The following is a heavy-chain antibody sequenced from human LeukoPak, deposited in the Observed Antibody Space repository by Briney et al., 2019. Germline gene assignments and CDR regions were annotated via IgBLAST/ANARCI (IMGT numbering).Heavy chain of an antibody. D-gene: IGHD1-26*01. V-gene: IGHV3-30-3*01. Sequence: GGSLRLSCAASGFTFSSYAMHWVRQAPGKGLEWVAVISYDGSNKYYADSVKGRFTISRDNSKNTLYLQMNSLRAEDTAVYYCARDPTYYLRYGYFDSWGQGTLVTVSS. CDR3: ARDPTYYLRYGYFDS. J-gene: IGHJ4*02. CDR2: ISYDGSNK. CDR1: GFTFSSYA.